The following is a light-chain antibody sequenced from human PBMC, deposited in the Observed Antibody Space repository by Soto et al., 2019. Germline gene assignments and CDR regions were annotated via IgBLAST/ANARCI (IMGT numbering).Light chain of an antibody. J-gene: IGLJ3*02. V-gene: IGLV2-14*03. CDR3: SSFRRGNTEVV. CDR2: DVS. CDR1: SSDIGGFNF. Sequence: QSALTQPASVSGSPGQSITISCSGTSSDIGGFNFVSWYQQHPGKAPKLIIFDVSDRPSGVSDRFSGSKSGTTASLTISGLQAEDAADYYCSSFRRGNTEVVFGGGTKLTVL.